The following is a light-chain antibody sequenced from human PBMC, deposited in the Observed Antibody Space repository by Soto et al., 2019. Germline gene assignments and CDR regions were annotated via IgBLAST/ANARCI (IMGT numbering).Light chain of an antibody. CDR1: QNITNY. CDR2: AAS. Sequence: DIQLTQSPSSLSAYVGDRVTITCRASQNITNYFNWYQQKPGKAPTLLIYAASSLQSGVPSRFSGSGSGTDFTLTISSLQPEDFATYYCQQTYRSSWTFGPGTKVEI. CDR3: QQTYRSSWT. J-gene: IGKJ1*01. V-gene: IGKV1-39*01.